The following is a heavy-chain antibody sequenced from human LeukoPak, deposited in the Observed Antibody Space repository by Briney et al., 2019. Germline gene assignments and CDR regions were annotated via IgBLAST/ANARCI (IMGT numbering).Heavy chain of an antibody. CDR2: ISGDSGAT. V-gene: IGHV3-23*01. D-gene: IGHD3-3*01. Sequence: PGGSLRLSCAASGFIFSNYAMAWVRQAPGTGLEWVSTISGDSGATYFADSVKGRFTISRDNSKDALYLQMSSLRAEDTAVYFCAKQISGLSESGPTIFDSWGRGTLVTVSS. CDR3: AKQISGLSESGPTIFDS. J-gene: IGHJ4*02. CDR1: GFIFSNYA.